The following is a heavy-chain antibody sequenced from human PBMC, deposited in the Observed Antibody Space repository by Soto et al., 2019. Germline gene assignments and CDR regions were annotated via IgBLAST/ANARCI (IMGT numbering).Heavy chain of an antibody. V-gene: IGHV3-72*01. D-gene: IGHD4-4*01. CDR1: GFTFSDHY. CDR2: TRNKANSYTT. Sequence: GGSLRLSCAASGFTFSDHYMDWVRQAPGKGLEWVGRTRNKANSYTTEYAASVKGRFTISRDDSKNSLYLQMNSLKTEDTAVYYCARLTTTSQTLEYYYYYMDVWGKGTTVTVSS. CDR3: ARLTTTSQTLEYYYYYMDV. J-gene: IGHJ6*03.